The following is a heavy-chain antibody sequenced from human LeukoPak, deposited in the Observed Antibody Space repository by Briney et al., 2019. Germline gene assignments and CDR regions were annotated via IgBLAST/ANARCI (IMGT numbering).Heavy chain of an antibody. D-gene: IGHD4-17*01. Sequence: HPGGSLRLSCAASGFIFSNYAVHWVRQAPGKGLDWVAVISFDGSNIYYADSAKGRFTISRDNSKNTLYLQMNSLRAEDTALYYCAREVPYGDYRDGEGFDPWGQGTLVTVSS. V-gene: IGHV3-30*04. CDR2: ISFDGSNI. CDR3: AREVPYGDYRDGEGFDP. CDR1: GFIFSNYA. J-gene: IGHJ5*02.